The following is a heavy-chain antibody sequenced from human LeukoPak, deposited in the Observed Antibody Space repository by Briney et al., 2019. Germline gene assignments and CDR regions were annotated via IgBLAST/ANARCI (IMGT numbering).Heavy chain of an antibody. V-gene: IGHV4-39*01. D-gene: IGHD5-12*01. Sequence: SETLSLTCTVSGGSVSSSFYYWGWIRQPPGKGLEWIGKIYYSGSTDYNPSLKSRVTIYVDTSKDQFSLRLSSVTAADTAVYYCARVYSGTDLWGQGTLVTVSS. J-gene: IGHJ5*02. CDR3: ARVYSGTDL. CDR2: IYYSGST. CDR1: GGSVSSSFYY.